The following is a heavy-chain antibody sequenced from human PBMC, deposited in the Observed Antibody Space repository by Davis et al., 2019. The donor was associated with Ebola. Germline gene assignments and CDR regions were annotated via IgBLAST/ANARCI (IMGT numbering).Heavy chain of an antibody. Sequence: GESLKISCAASGFTFSSYAMHWVRQAPGKGLEWVAVISYDGSNKYYADSVKGRFTISRDNSKNTLYLQMNSLRAEDTAVYYCARGSLSSSWFYYYYMDVWGKGTTVTVSS. D-gene: IGHD6-13*01. CDR3: ARGSLSSSWFYYYYMDV. CDR2: ISYDGSNK. J-gene: IGHJ6*03. CDR1: GFTFSSYA. V-gene: IGHV3-30-3*01.